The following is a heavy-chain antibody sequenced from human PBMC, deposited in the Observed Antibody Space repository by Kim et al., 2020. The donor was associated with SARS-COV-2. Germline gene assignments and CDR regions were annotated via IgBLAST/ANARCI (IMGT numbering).Heavy chain of an antibody. CDR2: ISYDGSNK. D-gene: IGHD2-15*01. V-gene: IGHV3-30*18. CDR1: GFTFSSYG. Sequence: GGSLRLSCAASGFTFSSYGMHWVRQAPGKGLEWVAVISYDGSNKYYADSVKGRFTISRDNSKNTLYLQMNSLRAEDTAVYYCAKALVVAAEYYYYGMDVWGQGTTVTVSS. CDR3: AKALVVAAEYYYYGMDV. J-gene: IGHJ6*02.